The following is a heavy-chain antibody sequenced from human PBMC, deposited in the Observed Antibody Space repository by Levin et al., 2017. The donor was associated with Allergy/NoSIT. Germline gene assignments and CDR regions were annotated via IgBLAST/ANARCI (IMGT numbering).Heavy chain of an antibody. CDR1: GGTFSSYA. J-gene: IGHJ5*02. V-gene: IGHV1-69*01. Sequence: KISCKASGGTFSSYAISWVRQAPGQGLEWMGGIIPIFGTANYAQKFQGRVTITADESTSTAYMELSSLRSEDTAVYYCARDEINYDYIWGSYRLRNWFDPWGQGTLVTVSS. CDR2: IIPIFGTA. CDR3: ARDEINYDYIWGSYRLRNWFDP. D-gene: IGHD3-16*02.